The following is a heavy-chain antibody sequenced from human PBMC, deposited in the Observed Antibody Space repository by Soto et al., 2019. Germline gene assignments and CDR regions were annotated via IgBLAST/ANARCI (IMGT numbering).Heavy chain of an antibody. V-gene: IGHV1-69*13. J-gene: IGHJ3*02. CDR2: IIPIFGTA. CDR1: GGTFSSYA. D-gene: IGHD5-12*01. CDR3: ARDINRGGYSHDAFDI. Sequence: SVKVSCKASGGTFSSYAISWVRQAPGQGLEWMGGIIPIFGTANYAQKFQGRVTITADESTSTAYMELSSLRSEDTAVYYCARDINRGGYSHDAFDIWGQGTMVTVSS.